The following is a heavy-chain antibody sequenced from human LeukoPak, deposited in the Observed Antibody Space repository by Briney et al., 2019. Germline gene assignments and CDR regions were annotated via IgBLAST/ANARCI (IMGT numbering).Heavy chain of an antibody. J-gene: IGHJ4*02. Sequence: SETLSLTCSVSGVSISSYYWSWIRQPPGKGLEWIGHIYNSGSTNYNPSLKSRVTISVDTSKNQFSLKLSSVTAADTAVYYCARGGPYSSSWYFNYWGQGTLVTVSS. CDR2: IYNSGST. D-gene: IGHD6-13*01. CDR3: ARGGPYSSSWYFNY. V-gene: IGHV4-59*12. CDR1: GVSISSYY.